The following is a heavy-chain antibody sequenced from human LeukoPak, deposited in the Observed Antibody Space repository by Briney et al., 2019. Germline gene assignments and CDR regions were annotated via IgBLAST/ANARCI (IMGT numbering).Heavy chain of an antibody. D-gene: IGHD3-22*01. Sequence: GGSLRLSCAASGFTFSFYWMHWVRQAPGKGLVWVSRINSDGSNIRYADSVKGRFTISRDNARNSLYLQMNSLRAEDTAVYYCHYDSSGHDAFDIWGQGTMVTVSS. CDR2: INSDGSNI. V-gene: IGHV3-74*01. CDR1: GFTFSFYW. CDR3: HYDSSGHDAFDI. J-gene: IGHJ3*02.